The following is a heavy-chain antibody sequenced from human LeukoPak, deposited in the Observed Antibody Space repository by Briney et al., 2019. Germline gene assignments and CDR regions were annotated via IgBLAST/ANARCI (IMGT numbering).Heavy chain of an antibody. CDR2: MNSDGGTT. CDR1: GFTFRSYW. V-gene: IGHV3-74*01. J-gene: IGHJ4*02. CDR3: ARRPLTGYYYFDY. D-gene: IGHD3-9*01. Sequence: PGGSLRLACAASGFTFRSYWMHWVRQAPGKGLVWVSRMNSDGGTTTYADSVKGRFTISRDNAKNTLYLQMNSLRAEDTAVYYCARRPLTGYYYFDYWGPGTLVSVSS.